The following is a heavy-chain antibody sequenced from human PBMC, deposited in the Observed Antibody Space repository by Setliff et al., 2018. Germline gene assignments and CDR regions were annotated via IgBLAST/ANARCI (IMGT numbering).Heavy chain of an antibody. CDR1: GYTFTSHY. Sequence: EASVNVSCKASGYTFTSHYMHWVRQAPGLGLEWMGTINPSSGRTSYAQKFQGRVTMTRDTSTSTVYMDMSSLRSEDTAVYYCARDVFPYHYEGAFDIWGQGTMVTVSS. CDR3: ARDVFPYHYEGAFDI. V-gene: IGHV1-46*01. CDR2: INPSSGRT. J-gene: IGHJ3*02. D-gene: IGHD3-22*01.